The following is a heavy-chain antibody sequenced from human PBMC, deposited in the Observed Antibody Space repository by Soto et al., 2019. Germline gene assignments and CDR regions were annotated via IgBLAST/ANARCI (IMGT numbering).Heavy chain of an antibody. Sequence: EVQLVESGGGLVQPGGSLRLSCAASGFTFSGRSMHLVRQAPGKGLVCVSGIDNAGTDSTYADFVKGRFTSSRDNAKNTLYLQMNRLRVEDTAVYYCSRGWFGPDVWGKGTKVTVSS. V-gene: IGHV3-74*02. CDR2: IDNAGTDS. CDR1: GFTFSGRS. CDR3: SRGWFGPDV. J-gene: IGHJ6*04. D-gene: IGHD3-10*01.